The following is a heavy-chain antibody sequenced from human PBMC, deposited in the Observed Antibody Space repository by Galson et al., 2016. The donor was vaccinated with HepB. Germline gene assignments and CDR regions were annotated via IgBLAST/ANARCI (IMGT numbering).Heavy chain of an antibody. Sequence: SLRLSCAAPGFTFSPYGFHWVRQAPGKGLEWVALIWNDGINKYYADSVKGRFTFTRDSSKNTLYLQMNSLRAEDTAVYFCARGNYGDYDYFYYYMDVWGKGTTVTVSS. V-gene: IGHV3-33*01. J-gene: IGHJ6*03. D-gene: IGHD4-17*01. CDR2: IWNDGINK. CDR1: GFTFSPYG. CDR3: ARGNYGDYDYFYYYMDV.